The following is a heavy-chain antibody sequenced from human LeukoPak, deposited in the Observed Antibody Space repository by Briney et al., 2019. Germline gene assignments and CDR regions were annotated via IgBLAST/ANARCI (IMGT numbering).Heavy chain of an antibody. J-gene: IGHJ4*02. D-gene: IGHD3-10*01. CDR1: GFTFNTHA. CDR3: VKVPFGSGSYSTLDY. Sequence: GGSLRLSCAASGFTFNTHAMTWVRQAPGKGLEWVSAISGSGGSTHYADSVKGRFTISRDNSKNTVYLQLNSLRAEDTAVYYCVKVPFGSGSYSTLDYWGQGTLVTVSS. CDR2: ISGSGGST. V-gene: IGHV3-23*01.